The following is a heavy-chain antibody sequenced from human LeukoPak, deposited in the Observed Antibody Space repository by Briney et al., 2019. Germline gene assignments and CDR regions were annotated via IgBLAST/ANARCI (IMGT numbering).Heavy chain of an antibody. Sequence: PGGSLRLSCAASGFTFSSYAMHWVRQAPGKGLEWVANIKQDGSEKYYVDSVKGRFTISRDNAKNSLYLQMNSLRAEDTAVYYCARADGQPPTFDYWGQGTLVTVSS. CDR3: ARADGQPPTFDY. CDR1: GFTFSSYA. D-gene: IGHD1-26*01. CDR2: IKQDGSEK. V-gene: IGHV3-7*01. J-gene: IGHJ4*02.